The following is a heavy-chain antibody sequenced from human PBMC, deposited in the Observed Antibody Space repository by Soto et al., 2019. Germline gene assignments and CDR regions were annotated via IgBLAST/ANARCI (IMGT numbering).Heavy chain of an antibody. CDR1: GYTFTNYG. CDR3: ARVPSGRFLDWGDKYMDV. J-gene: IGHJ6*02. CDR2: ISGYNGNT. V-gene: IGHV1-18*01. Sequence: ASVKVSCKASGYTFTNYGIDWVRQAPGQGLKWMGRISGYNGNTNYAQNLQGRVTMTTDTSTSTAYMELRSLRSDDTAVYYCARVPSGRFLDWGDKYMDVWGQGTTGTAP. D-gene: IGHD3-3*01.